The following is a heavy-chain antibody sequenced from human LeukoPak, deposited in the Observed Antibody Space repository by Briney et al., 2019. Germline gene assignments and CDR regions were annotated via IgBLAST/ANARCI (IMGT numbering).Heavy chain of an antibody. Sequence: GGSLRLSCAASGFTFSSYSMNWVRQAPGKGLEWVSYISSSSSTIYYADSVKGRFTISRDNAKNSLYLQMNSLRAEDTAVYYFARVGWGRFDYWGQGTLVTVSS. J-gene: IGHJ4*02. CDR3: ARVGWGRFDY. CDR1: GFTFSSYS. CDR2: ISSSSSTI. D-gene: IGHD3-16*01. V-gene: IGHV3-48*04.